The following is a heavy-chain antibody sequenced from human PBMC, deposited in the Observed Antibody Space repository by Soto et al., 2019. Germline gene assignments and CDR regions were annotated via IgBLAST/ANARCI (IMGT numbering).Heavy chain of an antibody. Sequence: EVQLVESGGDLVQPGRSLRLSCAASGFTFDDYAMHWVRQAPGKGLEWVSGISWNSGNKGYADTVKGRVTNSRDNANKFWDLERTRLRANDTALYYCAKQAGLGRFFDCLSNGLGVWGHGTALTVS. D-gene: IGHD3-9*01. CDR3: AKQAGLGRFFDCLSNGLGV. J-gene: IGHJ6*02. CDR1: GFTFDDYA. V-gene: IGHV3-9*01. CDR2: ISWNSGNK.